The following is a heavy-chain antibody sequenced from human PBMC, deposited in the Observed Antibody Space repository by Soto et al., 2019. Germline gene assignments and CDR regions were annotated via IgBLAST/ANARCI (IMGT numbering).Heavy chain of an antibody. CDR3: ARDFWAAAGERRYYYYYYGMDV. CDR2: ISSSSSYI. Sequence: PGGSLRLSCAASGFTFSSYSMNWVRQAPGKGLEWVSSISSSSSYIYYADSVKGRFTISRDNAKNSLYLQMNSLRAEDTAVYYCARDFWAAAGERRYYYYYYGMDVWGQGTTVTVSS. CDR1: GFTFSSYS. J-gene: IGHJ6*01. D-gene: IGHD6-13*01. V-gene: IGHV3-21*01.